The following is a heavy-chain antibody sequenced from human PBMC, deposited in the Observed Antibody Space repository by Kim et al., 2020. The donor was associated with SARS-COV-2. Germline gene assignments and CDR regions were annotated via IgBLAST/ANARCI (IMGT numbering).Heavy chain of an antibody. D-gene: IGHD6-19*01. CDR3: ARAGQWLVGWFDP. J-gene: IGHJ5*02. CDR1: GGSISSGGYS. CDR2: IYHSGST. V-gene: IGHV4-30-2*01. Sequence: SETLSLTCAVSGGSISSGGYSWSWIRQPPGKGLEWIGYIYHSGSTYYNPSLKSRVTISVDRSKNQFSLKLSSVTAADTAVYYCARAGQWLVGWFDPWGQGTLVTVSP.